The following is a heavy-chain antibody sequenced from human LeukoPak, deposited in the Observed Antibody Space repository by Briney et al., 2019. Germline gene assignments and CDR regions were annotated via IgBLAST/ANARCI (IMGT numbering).Heavy chain of an antibody. V-gene: IGHV1-18*01. Sequence: GASVTVSCKTSGYRFTNYDITWVRQAPGQGLEWMGRVSPYNSNTYYGQRFQGRVTMTADTSTNTAYMELRSLRSDDTAVYFCAKNGRVRRVVKDLFESWGQGTLVTVSS. J-gene: IGHJ4*01. CDR3: AKNGRVRRVVKDLFES. D-gene: IGHD3-10*01. CDR1: GYRFTNYD. CDR2: VSPYNSNT.